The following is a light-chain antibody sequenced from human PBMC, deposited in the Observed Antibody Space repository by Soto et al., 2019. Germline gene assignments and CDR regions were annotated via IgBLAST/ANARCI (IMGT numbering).Light chain of an antibody. CDR3: QQYSDSSGA. CDR1: QNINDW. CDR2: DAS. Sequence: DIQMTQSPSTLSAPVGDRVTITCRASQNINDWLAWYQQKPGEAPKLLIFDASTLESGVPSRFSGSGSGTDFTLTISSLQPDDFATYYCQQYSDSSGAFGQGTKVDI. J-gene: IGKJ1*01. V-gene: IGKV1-5*01.